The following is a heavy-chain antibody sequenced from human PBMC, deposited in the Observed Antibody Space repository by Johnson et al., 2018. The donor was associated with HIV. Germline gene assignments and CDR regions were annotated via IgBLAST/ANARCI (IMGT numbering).Heavy chain of an antibody. D-gene: IGHD1-26*01. CDR3: AKSDSAMSSTWAGRWADDFAI. Sequence: QVQLVESGGGVVQPGRSLRLSCAASGFTFSSYGMHWVRQAPGKGLEWVAVIWYDGSNKYYADSVKGRFSISRDNSKNTLYLQMNSLRAEDTAVYYCAKSDSAMSSTWAGRWADDFAIWGHGTMVTVSS. V-gene: IGHV3-33*06. CDR1: GFTFSSYG. CDR2: IWYDGSNK. J-gene: IGHJ3*02.